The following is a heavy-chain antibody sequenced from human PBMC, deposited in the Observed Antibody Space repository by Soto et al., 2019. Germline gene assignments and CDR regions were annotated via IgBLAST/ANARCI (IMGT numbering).Heavy chain of an antibody. CDR3: ARDGWGSNWYFDL. D-gene: IGHD3-16*01. Sequence: GGSLRLSCGAPGVTFKDYGMHWVRQAPGKGLEWVAVISYDGKQTYYADSVKGRFSISKDKSKRTLFLQMNSLRVDDTAVYYCARDGWGSNWYFDLWGRGTLVTVSS. J-gene: IGHJ2*01. CDR1: GVTFKDYG. V-gene: IGHV3-30*03. CDR2: ISYDGKQT.